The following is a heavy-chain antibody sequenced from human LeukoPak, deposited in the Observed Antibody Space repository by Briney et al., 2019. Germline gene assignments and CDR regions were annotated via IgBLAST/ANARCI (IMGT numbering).Heavy chain of an antibody. J-gene: IGHJ4*02. CDR1: GYSFTTYW. V-gene: IGHV5-51*01. CDR3: ARRRDLYSGSYYPFDY. CDR2: IYPGDSDA. Sequence: GESLQISCKGSGYSFTTYWIGWVRQMPGKGLEWMGIIYPGDSDARYSPSFQGQVTISADKSISTAYLQWSSLKASDTAMYYCARRRDLYSGSYYPFDYWGQGTLVTVSS. D-gene: IGHD1-26*01.